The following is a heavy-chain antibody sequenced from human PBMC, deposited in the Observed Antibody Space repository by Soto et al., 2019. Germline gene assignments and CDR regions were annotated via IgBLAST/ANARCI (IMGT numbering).Heavy chain of an antibody. J-gene: IGHJ4*02. CDR2: IWYDGSNK. CDR3: ARGSGAAAVYYFDY. D-gene: IGHD6-13*01. CDR1: GFTFSGSG. Sequence: GGSLRLSCAASGFTFSGSGIHWVRQAPDKGLEWVAVIWYDGSNKYYADSVKGRFTISRDNSKNKLYLQMNSLRAEDTAVYYCARGSGAAAVYYFDYWGQGTLLTVSS. V-gene: IGHV3-33*08.